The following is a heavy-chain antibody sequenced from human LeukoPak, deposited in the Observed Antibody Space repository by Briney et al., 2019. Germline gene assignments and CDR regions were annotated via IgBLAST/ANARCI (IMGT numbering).Heavy chain of an antibody. CDR3: ARCPEGQWLADY. V-gene: IGHV3-33*01. Sequence: GGPLRLSCAASGFTFSSYGMHWVRQAPGKGLEWVAVIWYDGSNKYYADSVKGRFTISRDNSKNTLYLQMNSLRAEDTAVYYCARCPEGQWLADYWGQGTLVTVSS. CDR2: IWYDGSNK. D-gene: IGHD6-19*01. J-gene: IGHJ4*02. CDR1: GFTFSSYG.